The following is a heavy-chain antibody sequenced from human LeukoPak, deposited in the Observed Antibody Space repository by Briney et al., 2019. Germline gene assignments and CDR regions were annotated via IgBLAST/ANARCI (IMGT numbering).Heavy chain of an antibody. CDR2: IYPGDSDI. J-gene: IGHJ4*02. D-gene: IGHD1-14*01. CDR3: ARLREPGFHFDY. Sequence: GESLKISCQGSGYSFSNYWIVLVRQMSGKGLEWMGIIYPGDSDIKYSPSFQGQVTVSADKSTSTAYLQWSSLKASDTAMYYCARLREPGFHFDYWGQGTLVTVSS. CDR1: GYSFSNYW. V-gene: IGHV5-51*01.